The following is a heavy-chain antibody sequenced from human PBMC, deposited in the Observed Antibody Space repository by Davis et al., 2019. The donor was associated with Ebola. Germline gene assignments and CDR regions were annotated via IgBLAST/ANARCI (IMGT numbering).Heavy chain of an antibody. V-gene: IGHV1-18*01. J-gene: IGHJ5*02. CDR2: ISAYNGNT. CDR3: ARSAITIFGVRMGWFDP. Sequence: SVTVPCQPCLYTFTTSGIIWLRQTPGHALKGMGWISAYNGNTNYAQKLQGRVTMTTDTSTNTAYMELRSLRSDDTAVYYCARSAITIFGVRMGWFDPWGQGTLVTVSS. CDR1: LYTFTTSG. D-gene: IGHD3-3*01.